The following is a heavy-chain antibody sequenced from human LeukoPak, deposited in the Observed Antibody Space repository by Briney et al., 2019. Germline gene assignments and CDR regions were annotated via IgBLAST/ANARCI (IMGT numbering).Heavy chain of an antibody. J-gene: IGHJ3*02. CDR2: ISSSSSYI. CDR1: GFTFSSYS. CDR3: AQKLVPGAFGI. V-gene: IGHV3-21*01. D-gene: IGHD6-6*01. Sequence: GGSLRLSCAASGFTFSSYSMNWVRQAPGKGLEWVSSISSSSSYIYYADSVKGRFTISRDNAKNSLYLQMNSLRAEDTAVYYCAQKLVPGAFGIWGQGTMVTVSS.